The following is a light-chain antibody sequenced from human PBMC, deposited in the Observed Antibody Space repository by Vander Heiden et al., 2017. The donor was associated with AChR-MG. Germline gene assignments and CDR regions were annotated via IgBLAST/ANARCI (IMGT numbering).Light chain of an antibody. J-gene: IGLJ3*02. V-gene: IGLV1-40*01. CDR2: GNT. Sequence: QSVLTQSPSVSGAPGQRVTISCTGRRPNIGAYYDVQWYQQLPGTAPKLLIYGNTHRPSGVPDRFSGSKSGTSASLAITGLQAEDEADYYCQSYDSRLSGWVFGGGTKLTVL. CDR3: QSYDSRLSGWV. CDR1: RPNIGAYYD.